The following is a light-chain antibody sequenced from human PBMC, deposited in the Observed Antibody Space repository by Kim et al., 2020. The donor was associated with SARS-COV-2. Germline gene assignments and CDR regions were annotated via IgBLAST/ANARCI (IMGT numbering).Light chain of an antibody. J-gene: IGKJ1*01. CDR3: QQYNKWPWT. CDR1: QSLSTN. CDR2: GAS. Sequence: IVMTQSPATLSVSRGERATLSCRASQSLSTNLAWYQLKPGQAPRLLFYGASTRATGVPARFSGSGSGTEFTLTISSLQSEDFAVYHCQQYNKWPWTFGQGTKVEIK. V-gene: IGKV3-15*01.